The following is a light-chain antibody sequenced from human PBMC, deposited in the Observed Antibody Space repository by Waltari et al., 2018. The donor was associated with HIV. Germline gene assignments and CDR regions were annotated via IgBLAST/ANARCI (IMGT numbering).Light chain of an antibody. Sequence: QSALTQPASVSGSPGQSITISCAGGSTDVGVYNYVSWYQQYPGKVRKVVIYDVPERPSGVSNRVSGSKSGNTASLTISGLQAEDEADYYCCSFAGTNTWVFGGGTRLTV. J-gene: IGLJ3*02. V-gene: IGLV2-23*02. CDR2: DVP. CDR3: CSFAGTNTWV. CDR1: STDVGVYNY.